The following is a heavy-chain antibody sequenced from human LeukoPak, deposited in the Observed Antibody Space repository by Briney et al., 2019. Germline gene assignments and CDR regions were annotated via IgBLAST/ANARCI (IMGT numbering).Heavy chain of an antibody. CDR3: VTPPD. J-gene: IGHJ4*02. CDR2: IESKSAGGTT. CDR1: GITISDAW. Sequence: GSLRLSCEASGITISDAWMSWVRQAPGKGLEWVGRIESKSAGGTTDHAAPVKGRFTISRDDSKNTLYLQMNSLTIEDTAVYYCVTPPDWGQGTLVTVSS. V-gene: IGHV3-15*04. D-gene: IGHD5-18*01.